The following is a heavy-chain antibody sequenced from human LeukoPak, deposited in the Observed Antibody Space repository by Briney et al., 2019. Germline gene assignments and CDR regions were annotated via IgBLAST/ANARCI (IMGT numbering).Heavy chain of an antibody. CDR1: GFTFNGYW. CDR3: ARLKDDVTKLDY. Sequence: GGSLRLSCAASGFTFNGYWMSWVRQAPGKGLEWVANINQDGSEKRYVDSVQGRFTISRDNTKNSLFLKMNSLRAEDTAVYYCARLKDDVTKLDYWGQGTLVTVSS. D-gene: IGHD2-8*01. V-gene: IGHV3-7*01. J-gene: IGHJ4*02. CDR2: INQDGSEK.